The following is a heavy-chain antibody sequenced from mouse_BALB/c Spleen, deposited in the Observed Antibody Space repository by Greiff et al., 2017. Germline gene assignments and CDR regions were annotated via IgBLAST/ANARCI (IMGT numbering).Heavy chain of an antibody. Sequence: VKLQQSGPELVKPGASVKISCKASGYAFSSSWMNWVKQRPGQGLEWIGRIYPGDGDTNYNGKFKGKATLTADKSSSTAYMQLSSLTSVDSAVYFCARSGDGYRYAMDYWGQGTSVTVSS. CDR1: GYAFSSSW. CDR3: ARSGDGYRYAMDY. D-gene: IGHD2-3*01. J-gene: IGHJ4*01. CDR2: IYPGDGDT. V-gene: IGHV1-82*01.